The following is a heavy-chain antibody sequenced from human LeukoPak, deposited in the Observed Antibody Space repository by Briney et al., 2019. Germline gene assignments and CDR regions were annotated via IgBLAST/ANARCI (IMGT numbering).Heavy chain of an antibody. CDR3: ARVIVGGMRAFDM. CDR2: IYYSGST. D-gene: IGHD1-26*01. CDR1: GGSISSGGYY. J-gene: IGHJ3*02. Sequence: TSETLSLTCTVSGGSISSGGYYWSWIRQHPGKGLEWIGYIYYSGSTYYNPSLKSRVTISVDTSKNQFSLKLSSVTAEDTAVYYCARVIVGGMRAFDMWGQGTMVTVSS. V-gene: IGHV4-31*03.